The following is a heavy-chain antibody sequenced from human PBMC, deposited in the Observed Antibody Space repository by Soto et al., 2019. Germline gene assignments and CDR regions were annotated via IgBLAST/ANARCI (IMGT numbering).Heavy chain of an antibody. Sequence: GESLKISCKGSGYRFTSYWIVWVRQMPGKGLEWMGIIYPGDSDTRYSPSFQAQVTISADKSISTAYLQWSSLKASDAAMYSCARLTATWLQSAFDYWGQGTLVTVP. V-gene: IGHV5-51*01. J-gene: IGHJ4*02. CDR1: GYRFTSYW. CDR2: IYPGDSDT. D-gene: IGHD5-12*01. CDR3: ARLTATWLQSAFDY.